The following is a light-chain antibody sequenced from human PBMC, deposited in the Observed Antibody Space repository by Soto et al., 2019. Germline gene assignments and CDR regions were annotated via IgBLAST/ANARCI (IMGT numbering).Light chain of an antibody. CDR1: QSISSY. CDR3: QQSYSTPST. J-gene: IGKJ3*01. V-gene: IGKV1-39*01. CDR2: AAS. Sequence: DIQMNQSPSSLSASVGDRVTITCRASQSISSYLNWYQQKPGKAPKLLIYAASSLQSGVPSRFSGRGSVTDFTLTISSRQPQDFATYYCQQSYSTPSTFGPGTKVDI.